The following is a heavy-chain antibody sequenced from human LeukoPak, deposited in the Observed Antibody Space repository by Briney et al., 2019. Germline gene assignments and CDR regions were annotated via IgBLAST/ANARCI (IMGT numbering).Heavy chain of an antibody. V-gene: IGHV1-18*01. Sequence: GASVEVSCKASGYTFTSYGISWVRQAPGQGPEWMGWISAYNGNTNYAQKLQGRVTMTTDTSTSTAYMELRSLRSDDTAVYYCASRIAAAGRDLNPHYYYMDVWGKGTTVTVSS. J-gene: IGHJ6*03. D-gene: IGHD6-13*01. CDR2: ISAYNGNT. CDR3: ASRIAAAGRDLNPHYYYMDV. CDR1: GYTFTSYG.